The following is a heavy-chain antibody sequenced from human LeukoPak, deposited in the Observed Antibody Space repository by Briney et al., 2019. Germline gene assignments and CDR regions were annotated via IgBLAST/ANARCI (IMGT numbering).Heavy chain of an antibody. V-gene: IGHV3-7*01. CDR1: GFTFSTYW. J-gene: IGHJ4*02. CDR2: IKQDGSER. CDR3: ATDNVYCSRTSCYQTFDY. Sequence: GGSLRLSCAASGFTFSTYWMHWVRQAPGKGLEWVAIIKQDGSERYYVDSVKGRFTISRDNSRNSLYLQMDILRAEDTAVYYCATDNVYCSRTSCYQTFDYWGQGTLVTVPS. D-gene: IGHD2-2*01.